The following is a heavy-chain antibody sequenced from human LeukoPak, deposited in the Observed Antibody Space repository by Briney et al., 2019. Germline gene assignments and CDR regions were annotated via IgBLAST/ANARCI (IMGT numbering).Heavy chain of an antibody. CDR2: ISSGSRYT. J-gene: IGHJ6*02. V-gene: IGHV3-11*05. D-gene: IGHD3-10*01. Sequence: GGSLRLSCAASGFTFSGFYMSWVRQAPGKGLEWLSYISSGSRYTLYADSVGGRFTVSRDAAQNSVYLQMNDVRADDTAVYYCVRDRAGSGNYYNNPHGMDLWGQGTTVSVSS. CDR3: VRDRAGSGNYYNNPHGMDL. CDR1: GFTFSGFY.